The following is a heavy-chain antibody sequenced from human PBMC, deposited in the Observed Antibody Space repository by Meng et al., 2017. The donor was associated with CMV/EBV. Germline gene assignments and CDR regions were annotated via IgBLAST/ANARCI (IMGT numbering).Heavy chain of an antibody. J-gene: IGHJ4*02. D-gene: IGHD1-26*01. CDR2: IRYDGSRK. V-gene: IGHV3-30*02. CDR1: GFTFSTDG. CDR3: TKDRLVGATTGFDF. Sequence: VQVVDAGGGVVQPWGSLRLSLVASGFTFSTDGMHWVRQAPGKGLEWVTFIRYDGSRKYYADSVKGRFTISRDNSKNTLYLQMNNLRAEDTAVYYCTKDRLVGATTGFDFWGQGTLVTVSS.